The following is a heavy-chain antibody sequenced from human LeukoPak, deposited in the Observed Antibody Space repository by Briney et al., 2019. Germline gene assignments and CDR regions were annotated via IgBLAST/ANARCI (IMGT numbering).Heavy chain of an antibody. Sequence: GGSLRLSCAASGFCFSAYSMNWVRQAPGKGLEWVSYISSTGTTIYYADSVKGRFTISRDNAKNSLFLQMNSLRDEDTAVYYCGIAGGSGTYSAYWGQGTLVTVSS. D-gene: IGHD3-10*01. CDR3: GIAGGSGTYSAY. V-gene: IGHV3-48*02. CDR1: GFCFSAYS. CDR2: ISSTGTTI. J-gene: IGHJ4*02.